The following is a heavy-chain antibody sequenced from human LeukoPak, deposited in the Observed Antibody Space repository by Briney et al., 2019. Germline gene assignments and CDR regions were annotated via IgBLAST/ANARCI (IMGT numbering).Heavy chain of an antibody. V-gene: IGHV1-46*01. CDR1: GYTFTSYY. J-gene: IGHJ3*02. D-gene: IGHD3-22*01. CDR2: INPSGGST. CDR3: ARVGDSSGYHHDAFDI. Sequence: GASVEVSCKASGYTFTSYYMHWVRQAPGQGLEWMGIINPSGGSTSYAQKFQGRVTMTRDTSTSTVYMELSSLRSEDTAVYYCARVGDSSGYHHDAFDIWGQGTMVTVSS.